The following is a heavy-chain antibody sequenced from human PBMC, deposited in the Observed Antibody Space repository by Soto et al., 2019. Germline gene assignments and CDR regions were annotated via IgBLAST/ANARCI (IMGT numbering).Heavy chain of an antibody. V-gene: IGHV1-69*13. CDR1: GGTFSSYA. CDR2: IIPIFGTA. J-gene: IGHJ3*02. Sequence: SVKVSCKASGGTFSSYAISWVRQAPGQGLEWMGGIIPIFGTANYAQKFQGRVTITADESTSTAYMELSSLRSEATAVYYCARRRYSDSSGYDFDNWGQGTMVTVSS. CDR3: ARRRYSDSSGYDFDN. D-gene: IGHD3-22*01.